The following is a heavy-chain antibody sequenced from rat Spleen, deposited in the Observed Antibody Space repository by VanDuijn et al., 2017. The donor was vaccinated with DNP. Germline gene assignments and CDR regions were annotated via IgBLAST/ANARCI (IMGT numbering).Heavy chain of an antibody. J-gene: IGHJ4*01. CDR1: GFTFSNYR. CDR2: ISPSGGST. V-gene: IGHV5-19*01. D-gene: IGHD1-2*01. CDR3: ATIAAISTPYVMDA. Sequence: EVQLVESGGGLVQPGRSLKLSCAASGFTFSNYRMHWIRQAPTKGLEWVASISPSGGSTYYRDSVKGRFTISRDNAKSTLYLQMDSLRSEDTATYYCATIAAISTPYVMDAWGQGASVTVSS.